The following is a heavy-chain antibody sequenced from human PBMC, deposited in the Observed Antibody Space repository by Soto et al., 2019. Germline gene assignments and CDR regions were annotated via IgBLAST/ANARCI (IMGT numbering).Heavy chain of an antibody. J-gene: IGHJ4*02. V-gene: IGHV4-34*01. CDR2: TNDRGNT. D-gene: IGHD2-15*01. Sequence: PSETLSLTCAVYGGSFSGYYWSWIRQPPGKGLEWIGETNDRGNTKCTPSVESRVTISLDTSNNQLSLKVTSVTAADTAVYYCARAARRRTLGMKGYYLDSWGPGTLVTVSS. CDR3: ARAARRRTLGMKGYYLDS. CDR1: GGSFSGYY.